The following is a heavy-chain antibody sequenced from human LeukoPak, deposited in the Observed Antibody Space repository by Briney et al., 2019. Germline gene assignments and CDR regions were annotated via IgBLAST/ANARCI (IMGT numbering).Heavy chain of an antibody. CDR2: IYSGGST. D-gene: IGHD5-18*01. Sequence: GGSLRLSCAASGFTVSSNYMSWVRQAPGKGLEWVSVIYSGGSTYYADSVKARFTISRDNSKNTLYLQMNSLRAEDTAVYYCARARGYSYGYLSHWGQGTLVTVSS. V-gene: IGHV3-66*01. J-gene: IGHJ4*02. CDR3: ARARGYSYGYLSH. CDR1: GFTVSSNY.